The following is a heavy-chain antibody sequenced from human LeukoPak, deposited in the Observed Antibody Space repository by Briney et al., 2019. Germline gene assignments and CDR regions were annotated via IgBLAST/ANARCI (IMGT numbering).Heavy chain of an antibody. J-gene: IGHJ4*02. CDR2: INNGGSVT. V-gene: IGHV3-74*01. D-gene: IGHD5-24*01. CDR3: SRDLRGRDDC. Sequence: GGSLRLSCVGSGFPFSSYWKHWVRQAPGKGLVWVSRINNGGSVTDYADSVKGRFTISRDNAKNTLYLQMNTLRVEDTAVYYCSRDLRGRDDCWGQGSLVTVSS. CDR1: GFPFSSYW.